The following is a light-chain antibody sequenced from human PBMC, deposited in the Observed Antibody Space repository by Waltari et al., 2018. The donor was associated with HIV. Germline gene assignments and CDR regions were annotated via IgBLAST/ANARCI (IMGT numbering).Light chain of an antibody. V-gene: IGLV8-61*01. J-gene: IGLJ2*01. Sequence: QTVVTQEPSFSVSPGGTVTLTCGLSSGSVSASYYPSRYQQTPGQAPRTLIYNTNTRSSGVPDRFSGSILGDKAALTITGAQADDESDYYCVLYMGSGISVFGGGTKLTVL. CDR1: SGSVSASYY. CDR2: NTN. CDR3: VLYMGSGISV.